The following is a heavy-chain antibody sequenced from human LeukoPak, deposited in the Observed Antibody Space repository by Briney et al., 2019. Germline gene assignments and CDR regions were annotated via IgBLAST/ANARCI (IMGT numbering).Heavy chain of an antibody. D-gene: IGHD1-26*01. V-gene: IGHV1-2*06. CDR2: INPNNGGT. CDR3: ARGWELNARFFDY. CDR1: RYTFTAYY. Sequence: ASVKVSCKASRYTFTAYYLHWVRQAPGQGLEWMGRINPNNGGTNYPQKFQGRVTMTMDTYINTAYMELSSLKSDDTAVYYCARGWELNARFFDYWGQGTRVTVSS. J-gene: IGHJ4*02.